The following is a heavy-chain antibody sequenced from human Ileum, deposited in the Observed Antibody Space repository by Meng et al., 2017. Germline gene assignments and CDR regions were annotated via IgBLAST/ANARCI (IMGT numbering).Heavy chain of an antibody. CDR1: CGSINTSDW. CDR3: AREWSGSYRHFDY. CDR2: IHHSGST. Sequence: QGQLQAAGPRLLHPSGTLVLSCSVSCGSINTSDWVSWVRQPPGKGLEWIGEIHHSGSTNYNPSLKSRVTISVDKSKNQFSLKLNSVTAADTAVYYCAREWSGSYRHFDYWGQGTLVTVSS. D-gene: IGHD1-26*01. V-gene: IGHV4-4*02. J-gene: IGHJ4*02.